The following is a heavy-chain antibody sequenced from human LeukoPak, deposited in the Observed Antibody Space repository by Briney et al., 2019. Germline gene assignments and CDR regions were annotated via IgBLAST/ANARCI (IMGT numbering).Heavy chain of an antibody. V-gene: IGHV3-30*02. CDR2: IRYDGSNK. D-gene: IGHD3-10*01. CDR3: AKSPYFYNSGRSVDV. CDR1: GFTFSSYG. J-gene: IGHJ6*04. Sequence: GGSLRLSCAASGFTFSSYGMHWVRQAPGKGLEWVAFIRYDGSNKYYADSVKGRFTISRDNSKNTLYLQMNSLRAEDTAVYYCAKSPYFYNSGRSVDVWGKGTTVTVSS.